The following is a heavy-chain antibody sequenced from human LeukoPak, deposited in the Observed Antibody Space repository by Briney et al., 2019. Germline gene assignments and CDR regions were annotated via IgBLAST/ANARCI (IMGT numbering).Heavy chain of an antibody. CDR3: AKGIYSSGWSYFDY. J-gene: IGHJ4*01. V-gene: IGHV3-23*01. Sequence: GGSLRLSCAASGFTFSNYGMTWVRQAPGKGLEWVSGISGSASTTYDADSVKGRFTVSRDNSKNTLYLQMNSLRAEDTAVYYCAKGIYSSGWSYFDYWGHGTLVTVSS. CDR2: ISGSASTT. D-gene: IGHD6-19*01. CDR1: GFTFSNYG.